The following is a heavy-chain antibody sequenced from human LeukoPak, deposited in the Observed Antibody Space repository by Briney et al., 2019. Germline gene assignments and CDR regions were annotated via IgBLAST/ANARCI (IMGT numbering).Heavy chain of an antibody. J-gene: IGHJ6*03. Sequence: ASVKVSCKASGNTLTSYYMYSVPQAPGQGLEWMGIINPSGSNTTYAQKFQGRLTMTRDTSTSTVYMELSSLRFEDTAVYYCARGQYYYYMDVWGKGTTVTVSS. CDR2: INPSGSNT. V-gene: IGHV1-46*01. CDR3: ARGQYYYYMDV. CDR1: GNTLTSYY.